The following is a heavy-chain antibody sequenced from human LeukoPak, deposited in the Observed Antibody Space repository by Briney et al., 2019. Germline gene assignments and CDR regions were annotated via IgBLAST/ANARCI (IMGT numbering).Heavy chain of an antibody. Sequence: GGSLRLSCAASGFTFSSYSMNWVRQAPGKGLEWVSYISSSSSTIYYADSVKGRFTISRDNAKKSLYLQMNSLRAEDTAVYYCARRVGYYGGPFDYWVQGTLITVSS. CDR2: ISSSSSTI. CDR1: GFTFSSYS. J-gene: IGHJ4*02. CDR3: ARRVGYYGGPFDY. D-gene: IGHD1-26*01. V-gene: IGHV3-48*04.